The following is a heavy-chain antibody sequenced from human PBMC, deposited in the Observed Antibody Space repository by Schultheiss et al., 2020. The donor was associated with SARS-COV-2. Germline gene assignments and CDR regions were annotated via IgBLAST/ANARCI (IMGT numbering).Heavy chain of an antibody. CDR2: ISGGGGST. J-gene: IGHJ4*02. V-gene: IGHV3-23*01. Sequence: GGSLRLSCAASGFTFNNYPMTWVRQAPGRGLEWVSTISGGGGSTYYADSVKGRFTISRDDSKNTVYLQMNSLRAEDTAVYYCARGNRYSSGWFYFDYWGQGTLVTVSS. CDR3: ARGNRYSSGWFYFDY. D-gene: IGHD6-19*01. CDR1: GFTFNNYP.